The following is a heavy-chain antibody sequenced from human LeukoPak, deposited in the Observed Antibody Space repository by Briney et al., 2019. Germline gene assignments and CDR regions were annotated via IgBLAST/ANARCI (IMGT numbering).Heavy chain of an antibody. Sequence: SETLSLTCGVSGTSFTAYCWSGIRQTPGKGLEWIGEVNHSGYTNMNPSLKSGVTISVDTSKNQFSLMMTSVTAADTAVYFCARMTTGHDYWGQGTLVTVSS. CDR2: VNHSGYT. CDR3: ARMTTGHDY. J-gene: IGHJ4*02. CDR1: GTSFTAYC. V-gene: IGHV4-34*01. D-gene: IGHD1-14*01.